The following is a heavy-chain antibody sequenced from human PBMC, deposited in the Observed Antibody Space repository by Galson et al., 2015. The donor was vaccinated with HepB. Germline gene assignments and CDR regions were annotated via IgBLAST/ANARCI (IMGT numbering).Heavy chain of an antibody. Sequence: SLRLSCAATSGFTFNHYKIHWVRHVPGKGLVWVAYIDSDERGTKYADSVKGRFTISRDNARNTVFLQMNSLRVEDTAVYFCGRSRGASGYHYDYWGQGTLVAVSS. CDR3: GRSRGASGYHYDY. CDR1: GFTFNHYK. V-gene: IGHV3-74*03. J-gene: IGHJ4*02. D-gene: IGHD3-22*01. CDR2: IDSDERGT.